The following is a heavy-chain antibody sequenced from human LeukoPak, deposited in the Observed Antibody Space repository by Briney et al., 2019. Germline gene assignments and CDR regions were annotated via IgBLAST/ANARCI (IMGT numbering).Heavy chain of an antibody. J-gene: IGHJ4*02. D-gene: IGHD3-3*01. V-gene: IGHV3-21*01. Sequence: GGSLRLSCAASGFTFSSNYMNWVRQAPGKGLEWVSSISSSSSYIYYADSVKGRFTISRDNAKNSLYLQMNSLRAEDTAVYYCARAGSQVLRFLEWLLTGEYFDYWGQGTLVTVSS. CDR3: ARAGSQVLRFLEWLLTGEYFDY. CDR2: ISSSSSYI. CDR1: GFTFSSNY.